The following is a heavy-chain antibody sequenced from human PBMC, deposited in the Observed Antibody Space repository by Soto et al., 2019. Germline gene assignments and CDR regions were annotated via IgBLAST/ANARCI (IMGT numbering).Heavy chain of an antibody. CDR2: IIPIFGTA. J-gene: IGHJ4*02. V-gene: IGHV1-69*13. Sequence: GASVKVSCKASGGTFSSYAISWVRQAPGQGLEWMGGIIPIFGTANYAQKFQGRVTITADESTSTAYMELSSLRSEDTAVYYCARGTYYDILTGYQFDYWGQGTLVTVSS. CDR3: ARGTYYDILTGYQFDY. D-gene: IGHD3-9*01. CDR1: GGTFSSYA.